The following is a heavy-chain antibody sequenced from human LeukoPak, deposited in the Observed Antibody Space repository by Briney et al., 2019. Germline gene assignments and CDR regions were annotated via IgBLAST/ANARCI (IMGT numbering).Heavy chain of an antibody. CDR1: GFTYSSYW. J-gene: IGHJ4*02. CDR3: ARGIAVAGTGDY. Sequence: GGSLRLSCAASGFTYSSYWMHWVRQAPGKGLVWVSRINSDGSSTSYADSVKDRFTISRDNAKNTLYLQMNSLRAEDTAVYYCARGIAVAGTGDYWGQGTLVTVSP. CDR2: INSDGSST. D-gene: IGHD6-19*01. V-gene: IGHV3-74*01.